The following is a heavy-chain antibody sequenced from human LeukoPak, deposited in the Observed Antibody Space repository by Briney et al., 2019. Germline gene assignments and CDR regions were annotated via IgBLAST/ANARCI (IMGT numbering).Heavy chain of an antibody. J-gene: IGHJ4*02. Sequence: PGGSLRLSCAASGFSFNSYWMHWVRQAPGKGLVWVSRINSDGSSTSYADSVKGRFTISRDNAKNTLYPQMNSLRAEDTAVYYCARDTYTSGWYDYWGQGTLVTVSS. V-gene: IGHV3-74*01. CDR3: ARDTYTSGWYDY. CDR2: INSDGSST. D-gene: IGHD6-19*01. CDR1: GFSFNSYW.